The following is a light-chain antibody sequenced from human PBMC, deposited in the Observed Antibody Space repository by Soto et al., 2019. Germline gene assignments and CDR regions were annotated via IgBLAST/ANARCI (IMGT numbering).Light chain of an antibody. J-gene: IGKJ1*01. CDR2: GAS. CDR1: QSISSN. V-gene: IGKV3-20*01. CDR3: QQYGSSPLWT. Sequence: EIVMTQSPDTLSVSPGERATLSCRASQSISSNLAWYQQKPGQAPRLLMYGASSRATGIPDRFRGSGSGTDFTLTISRLEPEDFAVYYCQQYGSSPLWTFGQGTKVDIK.